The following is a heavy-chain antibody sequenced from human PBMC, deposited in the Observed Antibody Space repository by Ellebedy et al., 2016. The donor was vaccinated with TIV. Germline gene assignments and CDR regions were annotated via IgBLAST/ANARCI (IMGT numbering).Heavy chain of an antibody. CDR2: ISGSGGST. D-gene: IGHD3-10*01. CDR3: AKDRDYYGSGSYVPWFDP. V-gene: IGHV3-23*01. Sequence: GESLKISCVASGFTFSSHAMSWVRQAPGKGLEWVSAISGSGGSTYYADSVKGRFTISRDNSKNTLYLQMNSLRAEDTAVYYCAKDRDYYGSGSYVPWFDPWGQGTLVTVSS. CDR1: GFTFSSHA. J-gene: IGHJ5*02.